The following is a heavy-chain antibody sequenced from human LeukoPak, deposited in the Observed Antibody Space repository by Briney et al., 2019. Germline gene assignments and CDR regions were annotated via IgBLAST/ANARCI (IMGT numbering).Heavy chain of an antibody. CDR3: ATTPPEDRYSSGWYDY. Sequence: PSETLSLTCTVSGGSISSSSYYWGWIRQPPGKGLEWIGSIYYSGSTYYNPSLKSRVTISVDTSKNQFSLKLSSVTAADTAVYYCATTPPEDRYSSGWYDYWGQGTLVTVSS. CDR2: IYYSGST. V-gene: IGHV4-39*07. J-gene: IGHJ4*02. CDR1: GGSISSSSYY. D-gene: IGHD6-19*01.